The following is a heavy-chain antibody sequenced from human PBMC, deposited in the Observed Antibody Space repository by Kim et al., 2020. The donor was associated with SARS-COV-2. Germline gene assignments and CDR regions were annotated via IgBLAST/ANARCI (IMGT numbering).Heavy chain of an antibody. CDR2: INPSGGST. J-gene: IGHJ2*01. CDR3: ARDRRVVRGVINPPYWYFDL. D-gene: IGHD3-10*01. Sequence: ASVKVSCKASGYSFTSYYMHWVRQAPGQGLEWMGIINPSGGSTSYAQKFQGRVSMTRDTSTSTVYMELSSLRSEDTAVYYCARDRRVVRGVINPPYWYFDLWGRGTLVTVSS. V-gene: IGHV1-46*01. CDR1: GYSFTSYY.